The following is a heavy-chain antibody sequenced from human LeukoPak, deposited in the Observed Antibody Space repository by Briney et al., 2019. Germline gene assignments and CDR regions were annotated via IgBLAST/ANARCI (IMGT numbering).Heavy chain of an antibody. V-gene: IGHV3-64D*06. D-gene: IGHD3-9*01. Sequence: GGSLRLSCSASGFTFSSYAMHWVRLAPGKGLEYVSAISSNGGSTYYADSVKGRFTISRDNSKNTLYLQMSSLSAEDTAVYYCVKGDYDILTGYYYYYGMDVWGQGTTVTVSS. CDR3: VKGDYDILTGYYYYYGMDV. CDR1: GFTFSSYA. J-gene: IGHJ6*02. CDR2: ISSNGGST.